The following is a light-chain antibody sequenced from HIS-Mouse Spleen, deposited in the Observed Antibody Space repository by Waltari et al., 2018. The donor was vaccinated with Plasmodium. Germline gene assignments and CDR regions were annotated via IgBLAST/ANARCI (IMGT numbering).Light chain of an antibody. V-gene: IGLV2-8*01. CDR1: SSDVGGYNY. CDR2: EVS. J-gene: IGLJ2*01. CDR3: SSYAGSNNLV. Sequence: QSALTQPPSASGSPGQSVTISCTGTSSDVGGYNYFSLYQHHPGKAPPRIIYEVSKRPSGGSDSVSGSKSGNTASLTVSELQAEDEADYDCSSYAGSNNLVFGGGTQLTVL.